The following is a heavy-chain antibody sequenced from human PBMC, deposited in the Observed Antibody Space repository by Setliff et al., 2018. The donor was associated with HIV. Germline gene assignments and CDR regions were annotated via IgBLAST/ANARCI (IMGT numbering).Heavy chain of an antibody. D-gene: IGHD7-27*01. CDR1: GFTFSSYG. J-gene: IGHJ4*02. CDR3: AKGFNWGSYYFDY. Sequence: GGSLRLSCAASGFTFSSYGMHWVRQAPGKGLEWVAVISYDGSNKYYADSVAGRFTVSRDNSKNMMYLQMGSLRVDDTAIYYCAKGFNWGSYYFDYWGQGTLVTVSS. CDR2: ISYDGSNK. V-gene: IGHV3-30*18.